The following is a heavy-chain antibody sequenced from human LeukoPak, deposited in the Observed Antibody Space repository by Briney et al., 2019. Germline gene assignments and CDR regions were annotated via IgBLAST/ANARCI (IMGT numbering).Heavy chain of an antibody. V-gene: IGHV3-21*01. CDR1: GFTLSSYA. CDR2: ISSSSSDI. J-gene: IGHJ3*02. Sequence: GGSLRLSCTGSGFTLSSYAMNWVRRAPGQGPEWVSSISSSSSDIYYTDSVKGRFTISRDNAKNSLYLQMNSLRAEDTAVYYCVTDYGGSSGAFDIWGQGTMVTVSS. CDR3: VTDYGGSSGAFDI. D-gene: IGHD4-23*01.